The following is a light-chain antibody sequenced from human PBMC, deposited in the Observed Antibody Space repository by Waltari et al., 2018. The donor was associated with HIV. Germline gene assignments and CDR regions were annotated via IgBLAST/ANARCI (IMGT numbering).Light chain of an antibody. V-gene: IGKV3-11*01. Sequence: EIVLTQSPATLSLSPGERATLSCRASQSVNSYLAWYQHKPGQAPRLLIHEASNRATGIPARFSGSGSGTDFTLTISNLEPEDFAVYYCQQRGNWPMYTFGQGTKLEIK. CDR2: EAS. CDR3: QQRGNWPMYT. CDR1: QSVNSY. J-gene: IGKJ2*01.